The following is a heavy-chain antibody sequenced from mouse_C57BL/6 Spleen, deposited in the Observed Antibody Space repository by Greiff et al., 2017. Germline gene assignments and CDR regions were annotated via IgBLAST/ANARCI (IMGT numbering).Heavy chain of an antibody. CDR3: ARRYHSRSYWYFDV. CDR1: GYTFTDYY. CDR2: INPNNGGT. V-gene: IGHV1-26*01. Sequence: VQLQQSGPELVKPGASVKISCKASGYTFTDYYMNWVKQSHGKSLEWIGDINPNNGGTSYNQKFKGKATLTVDKSSSTAYMELRSLTSEDSAVYYCARRYHSRSYWYFDVWGTGTTVTVSS. D-gene: IGHD2-5*01. J-gene: IGHJ1*03.